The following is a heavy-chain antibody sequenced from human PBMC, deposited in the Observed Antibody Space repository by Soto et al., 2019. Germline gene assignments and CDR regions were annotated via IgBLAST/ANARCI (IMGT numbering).Heavy chain of an antibody. D-gene: IGHD2-15*01. V-gene: IGHV4-59*01. J-gene: IGHJ4*02. Sequence: SETLSLTCTVSGGSISSYYWSWIRQPPGKGLEWIGYIYYSGSTNYNPSLKSRVTISVDTSKNQFSLKLSSVTAADTAVYYCARSGCSGGSCRRFLDYWGQGTLVTVSS. CDR1: GGSISSYY. CDR3: ARSGCSGGSCRRFLDY. CDR2: IYYSGST.